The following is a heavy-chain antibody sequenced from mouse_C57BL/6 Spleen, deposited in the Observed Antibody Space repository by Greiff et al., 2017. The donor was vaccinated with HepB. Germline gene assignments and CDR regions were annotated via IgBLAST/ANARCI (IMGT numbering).Heavy chain of an antibody. CDR3: ARGADYGPFFAY. CDR1: GYTFTSYW. CDR2: IHPNSGST. V-gene: IGHV1-64*01. J-gene: IGHJ3*01. D-gene: IGHD2-4*01. Sequence: QVQLQQPGAELVKPGASVKLSCKASGYTFTSYWMHWVKQRPGQGLEWIGMIHPNSGSTNYNEKFKSKATLTVDKPSSTAYMQLSSLTSEDSAVYYCARGADYGPFFAYWGQGTLVTVSA.